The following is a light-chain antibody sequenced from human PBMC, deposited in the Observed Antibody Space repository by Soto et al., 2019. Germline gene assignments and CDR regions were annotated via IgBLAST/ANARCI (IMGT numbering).Light chain of an antibody. J-gene: IGKJ4*01. CDR3: QQRSKWLLT. CDR2: DTS. CDR1: QSVSNY. Sequence: DTVLTQSPATLSLSPGERATLSCRASQSVSNYLAWYQQKPGQAPRLLIYDTSMRATSIPVRFSGSGSGTDFTLTISSLEPEDFAVYYCQQRSKWLLTFGGGTKVEIK. V-gene: IGKV3-11*01.